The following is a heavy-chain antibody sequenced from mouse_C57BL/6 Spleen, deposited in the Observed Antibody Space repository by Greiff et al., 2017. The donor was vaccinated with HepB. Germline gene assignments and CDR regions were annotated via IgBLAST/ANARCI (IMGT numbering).Heavy chain of an antibody. Sequence: EVHLVESGGGLVKPGGSLKLSCAASGFTFSDYGMHWVRQAPEKGLEWVAYISSGSSTIYYADTVKGGFTISRDNAKNTLFLQMTSLRSEDTAMYYCARNDGYYVAWFAYWGQGTLVTVSA. D-gene: IGHD2-3*01. V-gene: IGHV5-17*01. CDR3: ARNDGYYVAWFAY. CDR2: ISSGSSTI. CDR1: GFTFSDYG. J-gene: IGHJ3*01.